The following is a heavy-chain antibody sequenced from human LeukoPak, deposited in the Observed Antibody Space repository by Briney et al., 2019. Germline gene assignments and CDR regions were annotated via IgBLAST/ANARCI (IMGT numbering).Heavy chain of an antibody. Sequence: GRSLRLSCAASGFTFSSYGMHWVRQAPGKGLEWVAVISYDGSNKYYADSVKGRFTISRDNSKNTLYLQMNSLRAEDTAVYYCATGENYFDYWGQGTLVTVSS. V-gene: IGHV3-30*03. D-gene: IGHD1-26*01. CDR1: GFTFSSYG. CDR3: ATGENYFDY. CDR2: ISYDGSNK. J-gene: IGHJ4*02.